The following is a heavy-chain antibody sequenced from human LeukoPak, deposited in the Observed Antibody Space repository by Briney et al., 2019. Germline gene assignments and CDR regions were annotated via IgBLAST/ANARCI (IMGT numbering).Heavy chain of an antibody. Sequence: GGSLRLSCAASGFTFSSYSMNWVRQAPGKGLEWVSSISSSSRYIFYADSVEGRFNISRDNAKNSLYLQMNSLRAEDTAVYYCARDTERQTYYDFWSGPMYYFDYWGQGTLVTVSS. J-gene: IGHJ4*02. V-gene: IGHV3-21*01. CDR1: GFTFSSYS. D-gene: IGHD3-3*01. CDR3: ARDTERQTYYDFWSGPMYYFDY. CDR2: ISSSSRYI.